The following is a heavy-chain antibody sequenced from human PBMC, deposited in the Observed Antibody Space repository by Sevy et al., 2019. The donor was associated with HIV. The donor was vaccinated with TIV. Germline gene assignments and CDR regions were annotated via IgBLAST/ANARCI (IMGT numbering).Heavy chain of an antibody. CDR2: ISYDGNYK. CDR1: GFTFSGG. J-gene: IGHJ6*02. Sequence: GGSLRLSCAASGFTFSGGMHWVRQPPGKGLEWVAVISYDGNYKNNAESLKGRFTISRDNSRNALYLQMDSLRAEGTALYYCAKSRCASCGAKYYYCLDVWGQGTTVTVSS. D-gene: IGHD2-2*01. CDR3: AKSRCASCGAKYYYCLDV. V-gene: IGHV3-30*18.